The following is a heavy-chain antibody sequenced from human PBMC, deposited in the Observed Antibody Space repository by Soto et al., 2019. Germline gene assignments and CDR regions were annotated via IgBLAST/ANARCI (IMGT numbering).Heavy chain of an antibody. CDR3: ARDLESLFGGDNY. V-gene: IGHV1-2*02. J-gene: IGHJ4*02. D-gene: IGHD3-10*01. CDR1: GYTFTGYY. Sequence: ASVKVSCKASGYTFTGYYMHWVRQAPGQGLEWMGWINPNSGGTNYAQKFQGRVTMTRDTSISTAYMELSRLRSDDTAVYYCARDLESLFGGDNYWGQGTLVTVSS. CDR2: INPNSGGT.